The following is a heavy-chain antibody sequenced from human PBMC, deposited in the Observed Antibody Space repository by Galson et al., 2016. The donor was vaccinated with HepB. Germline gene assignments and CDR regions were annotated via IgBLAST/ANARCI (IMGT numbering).Heavy chain of an antibody. CDR3: ARDRGDPNSSIKSYYLDY. V-gene: IGHV1-3*01. D-gene: IGHD3-10*01. J-gene: IGHJ4*02. Sequence: SVKVSCKASGFLFTGHGIHWVRQAPGQRLEWMGWINADKSKTRYSRSFEGRVTITNDTSATTVYLDLTSLRSEDTGLYYCARDRGDPNSSIKSYYLDYWGQGTRVSVSS. CDR2: INADKSKT. CDR1: GFLFTGHG.